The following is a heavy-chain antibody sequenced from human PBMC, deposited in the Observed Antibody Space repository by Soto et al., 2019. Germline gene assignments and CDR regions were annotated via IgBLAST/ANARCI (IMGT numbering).Heavy chain of an antibody. CDR3: AAERKQLHYYYYYGMDV. J-gene: IGHJ6*02. Sequence: SVKVSCKASGFTFTSSAVQWVRQARGQRLEWIGWIVVGSGNTNYAQKFQERVTITRDMSTSTAYMELSSLRSEDTAVCYCAAERKQLHYYYYYGMDVWGQGTTVTVSS. CDR2: IVVGSGNT. D-gene: IGHD6-13*01. V-gene: IGHV1-58*01. CDR1: GFTFTSSA.